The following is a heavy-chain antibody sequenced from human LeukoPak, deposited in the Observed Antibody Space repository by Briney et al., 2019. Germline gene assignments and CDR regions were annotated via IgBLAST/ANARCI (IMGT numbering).Heavy chain of an antibody. J-gene: IGHJ4*02. Sequence: PSETLSLTCAVYGGSFSGYYWSWIRQPPGKGLEWIGEINHSGSTNYNPSLKSRVTISVDTSKNQFSLKLSSVTAADTAVYYRARGSSVYYDFWSGYYKGYFDYWGQGTLVTVSS. CDR2: INHSGST. D-gene: IGHD3-3*01. V-gene: IGHV4-34*01. CDR1: GGSFSGYY. CDR3: ARGSSVYYDFWSGYYKGYFDY.